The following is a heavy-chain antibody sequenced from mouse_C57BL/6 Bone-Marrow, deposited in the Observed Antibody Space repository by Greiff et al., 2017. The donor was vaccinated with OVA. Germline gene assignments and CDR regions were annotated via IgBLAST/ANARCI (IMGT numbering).Heavy chain of an antibody. D-gene: IGHD2-1*01. J-gene: IGHJ4*01. Sequence: VKLMESGAELARPGASVKLSCKASGYTFTSYGISWVKQRTGQGLEWIGEIYPRSGNTYYNEKFKGKATLTADKSSSTAYMELRSLTSEDSAVYFCARRYYVRPGYAMDYWGQGTSVTVSS. CDR2: IYPRSGNT. CDR1: GYTFTSYG. CDR3: ARRYYVRPGYAMDY. V-gene: IGHV1-81*01.